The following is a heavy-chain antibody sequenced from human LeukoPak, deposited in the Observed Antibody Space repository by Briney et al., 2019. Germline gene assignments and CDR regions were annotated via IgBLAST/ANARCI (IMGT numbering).Heavy chain of an antibody. CDR2: INPSGGGT. Sequence: GASVKVSCKASGYTFVTYYMHWVRQAPGQGLEWMGIINPSGGGTTYAQKFQGRVTVTMDTSTRTVYLELSRLRSEDTAVYYCARLVHYYDSSGYYPHLFGPFGRSSFDYWGQGTLVTVSS. D-gene: IGHD3-22*01. V-gene: IGHV1-46*01. J-gene: IGHJ4*02. CDR3: ARLVHYYDSSGYYPHLFGPFGRSSFDY. CDR1: GYTFVTYY.